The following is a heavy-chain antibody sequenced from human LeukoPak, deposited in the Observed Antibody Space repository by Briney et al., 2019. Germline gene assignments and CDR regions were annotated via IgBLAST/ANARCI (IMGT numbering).Heavy chain of an antibody. J-gene: IGHJ4*02. CDR3: AGASGSGSYPY. CDR2: VYHSGTT. V-gene: IGHV4-4*02. Sequence: SETLSLTCAVSGDSVSNTYWWTWVRQPPGKGLEWIGEVYHSGTTNYNPSLKTRVTILVDKSKNQFSLKLFSVTAADTAVYYCAGASGSGSYPYWGQGTLVTVSS. CDR1: GDSVSNTYW. D-gene: IGHD1-26*01.